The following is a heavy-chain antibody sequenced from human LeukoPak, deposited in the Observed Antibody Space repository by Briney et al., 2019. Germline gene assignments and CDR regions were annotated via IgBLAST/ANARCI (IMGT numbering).Heavy chain of an antibody. Sequence: GGSLRLSCAASGFTFSSYWIHWVRQAPGKGLVWVSRINSDETSTRYADSVKGRFTISRDNAKNTLYLQMNSLRPDDTAVYFCARLRGESSGWFQPGEYYAMD. V-gene: IGHV3-74*01. CDR2: INSDETST. J-gene: IGHJ6*01. D-gene: IGHD6-19*01. CDR1: GFTFSSYW. CDR3: ARLRGESSGWFQPGEYYAMD.